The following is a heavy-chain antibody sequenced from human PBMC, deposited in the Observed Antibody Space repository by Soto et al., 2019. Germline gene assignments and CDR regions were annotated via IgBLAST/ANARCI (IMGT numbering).Heavy chain of an antibody. CDR1: GFTFGGYS. D-gene: IGHD1-26*01. CDR3: VREDILGARSFDY. Sequence: EVQLVESGGGLVQTGGSLRLSCAASGFTFGGYSMNWVRQAPGKGLEWISYISSLSSPRYYAESVEGRFIISSDNAKNSLYLQMNSLRDEDTAVYFCVREDILGARSFDYWGQGTLVTVSS. CDR2: ISSLSSPR. V-gene: IGHV3-48*02. J-gene: IGHJ4*02.